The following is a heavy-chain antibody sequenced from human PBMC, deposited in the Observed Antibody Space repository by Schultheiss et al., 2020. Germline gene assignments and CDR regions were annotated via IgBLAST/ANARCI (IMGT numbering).Heavy chain of an antibody. CDR2: ITDSGGRT. CDR3: AKDIVVVNYYFDY. D-gene: IGHD3-22*01. J-gene: IGHJ4*02. V-gene: IGHV3-23*01. CDR1: EFIFSSYA. Sequence: GESLKISCAASEFIFSSYAMAWVRQAPGKGLEWVSSITDSGGRTYYADSVKGRFTISRDNSKNTLYLQMNSLRAEDTAVYYCAKDIVVVNYYFDYWGQGTLVTVSS.